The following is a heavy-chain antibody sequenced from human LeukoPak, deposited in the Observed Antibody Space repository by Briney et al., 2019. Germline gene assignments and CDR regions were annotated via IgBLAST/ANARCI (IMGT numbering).Heavy chain of an antibody. CDR2: ISGSGGST. D-gene: IGHD3-22*01. V-gene: IGHV3-23*01. Sequence: GGSLRLSCAASGFTFSSYAMSWVRQAPGKGLEWVSAISGSGGSTYYADSVKGRFTISRDNSKNTLYLQMNSLRAEDTAVYYCARDDSSGYYHYYYYGMDVWGQGTTVTVSS. J-gene: IGHJ6*02. CDR1: GFTFSSYA. CDR3: ARDDSSGYYHYYYYGMDV.